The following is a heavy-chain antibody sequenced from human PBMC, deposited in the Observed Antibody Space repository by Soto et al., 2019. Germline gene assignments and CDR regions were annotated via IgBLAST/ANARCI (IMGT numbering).Heavy chain of an antibody. V-gene: IGHV4-39*01. CDR2: IYYSGST. CDR3: ARIRGSGWYDRDWFDP. D-gene: IGHD6-19*01. J-gene: IGHJ5*02. CDR1: GGSISSSSYY. Sequence: QLQLQESGPGLVKPSETLSLTCTVSGGSISSSSYYWGWIRQPPGKGLEWIGSIYYSGSTYYNPSLKSRVTISVDTSKNQFSLKLSSVTAADTAVYYCARIRGSGWYDRDWFDPWGQGTLVTVSS.